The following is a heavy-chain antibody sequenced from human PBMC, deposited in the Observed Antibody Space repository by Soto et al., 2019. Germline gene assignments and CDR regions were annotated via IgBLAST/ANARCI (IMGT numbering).Heavy chain of an antibody. V-gene: IGHV3-23*01. D-gene: IGHD6-19*01. Sequence: PGGSLGLSCAASGFPFSSYAMSWVRQAPGKGLEWVSAISGSGGSTYYADSVKGRFTISRDNSKNTLYLQMNSLRAEDTAVYYCAKDPVLHDAYSSGWTPSYMDVWGKGTTVTVSS. CDR2: ISGSGGST. J-gene: IGHJ6*03. CDR1: GFPFSSYA. CDR3: AKDPVLHDAYSSGWTPSYMDV.